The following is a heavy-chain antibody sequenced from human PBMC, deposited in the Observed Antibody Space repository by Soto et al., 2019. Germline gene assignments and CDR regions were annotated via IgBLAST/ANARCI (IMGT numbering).Heavy chain of an antibody. V-gene: IGHV3-7*01. CDR1: GFTFSSYW. D-gene: IGHD3-3*01. CDR3: ARAGFGGHYDFLSGYYTGFGDYYYYYMDV. CDR2: IKQDGSEK. Sequence: GGSLRLSCAASGFTFSSYWMSWVRQAPGKGLEWVANIKQDGSEKYYVDSVKGRFTISRDNAKNSLYLQMNSLRAEDTAVYYCARAGFGGHYDFLSGYYTGFGDYYYYYMDVWGKGTTVTVSS. J-gene: IGHJ6*03.